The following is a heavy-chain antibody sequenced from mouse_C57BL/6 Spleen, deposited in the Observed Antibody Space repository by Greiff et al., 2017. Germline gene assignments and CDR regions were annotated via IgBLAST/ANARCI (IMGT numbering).Heavy chain of an antibody. V-gene: IGHV7-3*01. CDR2: IRNKANGYTT. CDR1: GFTFTDYY. D-gene: IGHD1-1*01. Sequence: EVKLVESGGGLVQPGGSLSLSCAASGFTFTDYYMSWVRQPPGKALEWLGFIRNKANGYTTEYSASVKGSFTISRDNSQSILYLQMHALRDEDSDTYDCANLYRSFAWYFDVWGTGTTVTVSS. CDR3: ANLYRSFAWYFDV. J-gene: IGHJ1*03.